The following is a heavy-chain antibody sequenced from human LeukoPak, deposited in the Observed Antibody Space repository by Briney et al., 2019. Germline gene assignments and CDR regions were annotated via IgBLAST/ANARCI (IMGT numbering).Heavy chain of an antibody. CDR2: IYHSGST. D-gene: IGHD4-17*01. CDR3: ARDQTPTTVTY. Sequence: SETLSLTCTVSGYSISSGYYWGWVRQPPGKGLEWIGSIYHSGSTYYNPSLKSRVTISVDTSKNQFSLKLSSVTAADTAVYYCARDQTPTTVTYWGQGTLVTVSS. J-gene: IGHJ4*02. CDR1: GYSISSGYY. V-gene: IGHV4-38-2*02.